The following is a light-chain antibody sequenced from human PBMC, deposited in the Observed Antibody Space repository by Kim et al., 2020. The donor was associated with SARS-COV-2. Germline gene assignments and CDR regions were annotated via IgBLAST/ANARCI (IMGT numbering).Light chain of an antibody. V-gene: IGKV1-27*01. Sequence: ASVGDRVTLTCRARQDIGHYLAWYQQKPGKVPKLLISDAPTLRSGVPSRFSGSGSGTDFTLTINSLQPEDVATYYCQKYDGAPWTFGQGTKVDIK. J-gene: IGKJ1*01. CDR3: QKYDGAPWT. CDR2: DAP. CDR1: QDIGHY.